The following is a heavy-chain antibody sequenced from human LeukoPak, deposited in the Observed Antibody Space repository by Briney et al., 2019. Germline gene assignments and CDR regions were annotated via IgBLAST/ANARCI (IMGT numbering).Heavy chain of an antibody. V-gene: IGHV1-69*04. Sequence: ASVKVSCKASGGTFSSYAISWVQQAPGQGLEWMGRIIPILGIANYAQKFQGRVTITADKSTSTAYMELSSLRSEDTAVYYCASGYCSGGSCYYFDYWGQGTLVTVSS. J-gene: IGHJ4*02. CDR1: GGTFSSYA. CDR2: IIPILGIA. D-gene: IGHD2-15*01. CDR3: ASGYCSGGSCYYFDY.